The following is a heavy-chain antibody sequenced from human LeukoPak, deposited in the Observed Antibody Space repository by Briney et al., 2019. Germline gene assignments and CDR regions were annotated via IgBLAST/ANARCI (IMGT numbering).Heavy chain of an antibody. CDR2: INHSGST. CDR3: ARGHSSTSCYDY. Sequence: NPSETLSLTCAVYGGSFGGYYWSWIRQPPGKGLEWIGEINHSGSTNYNPSLKSRVTISVDTSKNQFSLKLSSVTAADTAVYYCARGHSSTSCYDYWGQGTLVTVSS. J-gene: IGHJ4*02. CDR1: GGSFGGYY. V-gene: IGHV4-34*01. D-gene: IGHD2-2*01.